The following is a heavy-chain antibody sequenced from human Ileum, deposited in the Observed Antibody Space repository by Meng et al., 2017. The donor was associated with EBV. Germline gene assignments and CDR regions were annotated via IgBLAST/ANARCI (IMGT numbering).Heavy chain of an antibody. V-gene: IGHV4-4*02. CDR3: ARDPTGGEDHQRV. J-gene: IGHJ4*02. Sequence: GLLQESGPGLVKPSGTLSLTCAVSGGSISSSNWWRWVRQPPGKGLEWIGKIYHSGITIYNPSLKSRVTMSVDNSKNQFSLKLNSMTAADTAVYYCARDPTGGEDHQRVWGQGTLVTVSS. D-gene: IGHD1-14*01. CDR1: GGSISSSNW. CDR2: IYHSGIT.